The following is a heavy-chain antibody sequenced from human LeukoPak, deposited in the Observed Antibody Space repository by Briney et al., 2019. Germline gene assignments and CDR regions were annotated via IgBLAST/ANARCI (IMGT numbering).Heavy chain of an antibody. J-gene: IGHJ4*02. Sequence: GGSLRLSCAASGFTFGNYWMSWVRQAPGKGLERGANIKQDGSDKYYVDSVTGPFTISRDKVQKSLYLQINSLRAQDTHVYISAKWATSFDMWGQGTLVTVSS. CDR1: GFTFGNYW. V-gene: IGHV3-7*01. CDR3: AKWATSFDM. D-gene: IGHD3-3*01. CDR2: IKQDGSDK.